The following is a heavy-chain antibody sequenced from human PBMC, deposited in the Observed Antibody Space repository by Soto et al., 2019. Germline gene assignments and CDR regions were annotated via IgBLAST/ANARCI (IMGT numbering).Heavy chain of an antibody. CDR1: GYTFTSYY. J-gene: IGHJ4*02. CDR2: INPSGGST. V-gene: IGHV1-46*01. D-gene: IGHD6-19*01. CDR3: AREKAVPGTTFDY. Sequence: ASVKVSCKASGYTFTSYYMHWVRQAPGQGLEWMGIINPSGGSTSYAQKFQGRFTISKDNAKNTLYLQMDSLRVEDTAVYYCAREKAVPGTTFDYWGQGTLVTVSS.